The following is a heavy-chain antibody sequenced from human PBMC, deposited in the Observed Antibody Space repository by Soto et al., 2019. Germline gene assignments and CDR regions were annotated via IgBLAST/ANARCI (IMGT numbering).Heavy chain of an antibody. CDR1: GFTFSSYA. Sequence: EEQLLESGGGLVQPGGSLRLSCVASGFTFSSYAMSWVRQAPGKGLEWVSAISGSGGVTYYPDSVKGRFTISRDNSRNTVYLQTNSLRAEDTAVYFCAKLGFVTVSYYGLDVWGQGTTVTVSS. J-gene: IGHJ6*02. D-gene: IGHD2-8*01. CDR3: AKLGFVTVSYYGLDV. CDR2: ISGSGGVT. V-gene: IGHV3-23*01.